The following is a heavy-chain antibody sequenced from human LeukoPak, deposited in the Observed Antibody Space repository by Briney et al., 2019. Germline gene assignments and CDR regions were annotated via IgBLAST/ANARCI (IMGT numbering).Heavy chain of an antibody. Sequence: SETLSLTCTVSGGSISSSSYYWGWIRQPPGKGLEWIGSIYYSGSTYYNPSLKSRVTISADTSKNQFSLKLSSVTAADTAVYYCAMGGNHYYDSSREDYWGQGTLVTVSS. CDR2: IYYSGST. D-gene: IGHD3-22*01. V-gene: IGHV4-39*01. CDR3: AMGGNHYYDSSREDY. J-gene: IGHJ4*02. CDR1: GGSISSSSYY.